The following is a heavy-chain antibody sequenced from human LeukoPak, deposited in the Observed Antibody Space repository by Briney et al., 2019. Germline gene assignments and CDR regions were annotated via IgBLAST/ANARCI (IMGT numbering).Heavy chain of an antibody. V-gene: IGHV4-59*08. CDR3: ARHPLLRGVTYDYYYYMDV. J-gene: IGHJ6*03. CDR1: GGSLSSYY. D-gene: IGHD3-10*01. CDR2: IYYSGNT. Sequence: SETLSLTCTVSGGSLSSYYWSWIRQPPGKGLEWIGYIYYSGNTNYNPSLKSRVTISVDTSKNQFSLKLNSVTAADTAVYFCARHPLLRGVTYDYYYYMDVWGKGTTVPIS.